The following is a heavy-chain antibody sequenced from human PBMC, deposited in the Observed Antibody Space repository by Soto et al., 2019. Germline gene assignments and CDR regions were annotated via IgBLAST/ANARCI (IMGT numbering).Heavy chain of an antibody. CDR3: ARTWFGGLCTLCSIGV. J-gene: IGHJ6*02. CDR1: GFSLSTSGMC. V-gene: IGHV2-70*01. Sequence: SGPTLVNPTQTLTLTCTFSGFSLSTSGMCVSWIRQPPGKALEWLALIDWDDDKYYSPSVKTRITISQDTSKNQVVLTMTNMDSAGTATYYWARTWFGGLCTLCSIGVRGQGTPVT. CDR2: IDWDDDK. D-gene: IGHD3-10*01.